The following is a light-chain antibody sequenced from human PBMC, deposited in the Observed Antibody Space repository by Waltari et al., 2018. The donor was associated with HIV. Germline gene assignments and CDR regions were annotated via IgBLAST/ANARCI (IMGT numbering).Light chain of an antibody. CDR2: ETD. V-gene: IGLV1-51*02. Sequence: QSVLTQPPSVSAAPGQMVTISCSGSSSNIGGNSVSWYQQLPGTAPQLLLYETDNRPSGIPDRVSGSKSGTSATLAVTDLQTGDEADYYCGTWDNRLNAGIFGGGTKLAVL. CDR3: GTWDNRLNAGI. J-gene: IGLJ2*01. CDR1: SSNIGGNS.